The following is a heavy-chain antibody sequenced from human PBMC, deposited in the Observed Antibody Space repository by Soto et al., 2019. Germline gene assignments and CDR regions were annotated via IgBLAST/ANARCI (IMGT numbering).Heavy chain of an antibody. D-gene: IGHD2-15*01. J-gene: IGHJ6*02. CDR1: GFAFSSYG. Sequence: GGSLRLSCAASGFAFSSYGMHWVRQAPGKGLEWVAVISYDGSNKYYADSVKGRFTISRDNSKNTLYLQMNSLRAEDTAVYYCARGNVVVVAARASYGMDVWGQGTTVTVSS. CDR3: ARGNVVVVAARASYGMDV. V-gene: IGHV3-30*03. CDR2: ISYDGSNK.